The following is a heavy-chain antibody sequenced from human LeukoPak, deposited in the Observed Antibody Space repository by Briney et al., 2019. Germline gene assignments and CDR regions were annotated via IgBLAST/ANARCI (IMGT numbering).Heavy chain of an antibody. CDR2: INHSGST. CDR3: ARRSEYYYDSSEIDY. J-gene: IGHJ4*02. Sequence: PSETLSLTCTVSGGSISSSSYYWGWIRQPPGKGLEWIGEINHSGSTNYNPSLKSRVTISVDTSKNQFSLKLSSVTAADTAVYYCARRSEYYYDSSEIDYWGQGTLVTVSS. V-gene: IGHV4-39*07. D-gene: IGHD3-22*01. CDR1: GGSISSSSYY.